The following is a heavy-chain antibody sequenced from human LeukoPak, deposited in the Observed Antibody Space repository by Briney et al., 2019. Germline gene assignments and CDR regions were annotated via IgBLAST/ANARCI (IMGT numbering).Heavy chain of an antibody. CDR3: AREQSGTRGWYTVDY. D-gene: IGHD6-19*01. J-gene: IGHJ4*02. CDR1: GFTFSTYA. CDR2: IRPDGDRT. V-gene: IGHV3-23*01. Sequence: AGGSLRLSRAASGFTFSTYAITWVRQGPGKGLEWVSAIRPDGDRTYYANSVRGRLTISRDNSKDTVYLQINGLRVEDTAVYYCAREQSGTRGWYTVDYWGQGTLVTVSS.